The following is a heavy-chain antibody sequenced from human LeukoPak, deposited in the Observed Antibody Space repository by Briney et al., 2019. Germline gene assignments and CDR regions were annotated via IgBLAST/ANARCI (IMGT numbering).Heavy chain of an antibody. J-gene: IGHJ6*02. Sequence: ASVKVSCKVSGYTLTELSMHWVRQAPGKGPEWMGGFDPEDGETIYAQKFQGRVTMTEDTSTDTAYMELSSLRSEDTAVYYCATAPRGWELPYYYYGMDVWGQGTTVTVSS. D-gene: IGHD1-26*01. CDR2: FDPEDGET. V-gene: IGHV1-24*01. CDR1: GYTLTELS. CDR3: ATAPRGWELPYYYYGMDV.